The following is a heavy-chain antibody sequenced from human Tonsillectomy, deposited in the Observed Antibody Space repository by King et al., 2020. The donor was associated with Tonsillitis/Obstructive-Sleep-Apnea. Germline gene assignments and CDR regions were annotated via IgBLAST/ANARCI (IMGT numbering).Heavy chain of an antibody. J-gene: IGHJ6*03. Sequence: VQLVESGGGLVQPGGSLRLSCAASGFTFSSYDMHWVRQATGKGLEWVSAIGTAGDTYYPGSVKGRFTISRENAKNSLYLHMNSLRAGDTAVYYCARGVAAQDYYMAVWGKGTTVTVSS. CDR2: IGTAGDT. CDR3: ARGVAAQDYYMAV. CDR1: GFTFSSYD. D-gene: IGHD6-6*01. V-gene: IGHV3-13*04.